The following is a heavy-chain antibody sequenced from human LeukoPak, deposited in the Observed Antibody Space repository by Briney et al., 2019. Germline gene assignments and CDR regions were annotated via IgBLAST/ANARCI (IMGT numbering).Heavy chain of an antibody. CDR3: ASPGYCSGSICYSGYFQH. CDR2: IYSGGST. Sequence: GGSLRLSCAASGFTVSNNYMSWVRQAPGKGLEWVSIIYSGGSTYYADSVKGRFTISRDNSKNTLYLQMNSLRAEDTAVYYCASPGYCSGSICYSGYFQHWGQGTLVTVSS. J-gene: IGHJ1*01. CDR1: GFTVSNNY. V-gene: IGHV3-53*01. D-gene: IGHD2-15*01.